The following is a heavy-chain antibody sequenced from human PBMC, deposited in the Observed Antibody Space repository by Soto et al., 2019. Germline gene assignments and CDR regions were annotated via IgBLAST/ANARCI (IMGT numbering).Heavy chain of an antibody. J-gene: IGHJ5*02. CDR2: MNPKSGNT. CDR3: ARERTRGFDP. Sequence: QVQLVQSGAEVKKPGASVKVSCKASGYTFTSYDINWVRQATGQGLEWMGWMNPKSGNTAYAQKFLGRVTMTRNTSRSTAYIELSSLRSGDTAVYYCARERTRGFDPWGQGTLVSVSS. V-gene: IGHV1-8*01. CDR1: GYTFTSYD.